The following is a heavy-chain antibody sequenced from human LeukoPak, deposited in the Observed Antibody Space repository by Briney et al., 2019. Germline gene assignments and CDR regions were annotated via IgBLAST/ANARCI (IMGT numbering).Heavy chain of an antibody. J-gene: IGHJ4*02. D-gene: IGHD2-8*01. Sequence: GGSLRLSCAASGFTFSSYAMHWVRQAPGKGLEWVAVISYDGSNKYYADSVKGRFTISRDNSKNTLYLQMNSLRAEDTAVFYCAREDMLAPLDYWGQGTLVTVSS. CDR3: AREDMLAPLDY. V-gene: IGHV3-30*04. CDR1: GFTFSSYA. CDR2: ISYDGSNK.